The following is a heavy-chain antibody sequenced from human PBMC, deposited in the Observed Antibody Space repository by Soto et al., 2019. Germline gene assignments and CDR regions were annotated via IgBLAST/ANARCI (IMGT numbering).Heavy chain of an antibody. Sequence: EVQLVESGGGLVKPGGSLRLSCAASGFIFSSHTMNWVRQVPGKGLEWVSSISASSTYICYADSLKGRFTISRDNAYNSLYLQVSSLRAEDTAVYYCARGWLRDPWMYWGQGTLVTVSS. D-gene: IGHD5-12*01. V-gene: IGHV3-21*02. CDR1: GFIFSSHT. CDR2: ISASSTYI. J-gene: IGHJ4*02. CDR3: ARGWLRDPWMY.